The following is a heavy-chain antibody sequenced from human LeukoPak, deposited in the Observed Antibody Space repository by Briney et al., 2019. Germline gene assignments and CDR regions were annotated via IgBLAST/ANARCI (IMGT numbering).Heavy chain of an antibody. CDR1: GYTFATYW. J-gene: IGHJ4*02. V-gene: IGHV5-51*01. CDR2: IHPRDSDT. D-gene: IGHD2-15*01. CDR3: ASRYCSGSSCYLFDY. Sequence: GESLKISCQGSGYTFATYWIGWVRQMPGKGLEWMGIIHPRDSDTRYSPSFQGQVTISADKSISTAYLQWSSLKASDTAMYYCASRYCSGSSCYLFDYWGQGTLVTVSS.